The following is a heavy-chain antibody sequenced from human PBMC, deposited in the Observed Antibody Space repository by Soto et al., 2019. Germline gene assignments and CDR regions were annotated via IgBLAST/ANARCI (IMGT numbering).Heavy chain of an antibody. CDR2: IKQDGSEK. V-gene: IGHV3-7*04. CDR3: ARVRYYDSSGYYT. J-gene: IGHJ5*02. CDR1: GFTFSSYW. Sequence: GGSLRLSCAASGFTFSSYWMSWVRQAPGKGPEWVANIKQDGSEKYYVDSVKGRFTISRDNAKNSLYLQMNSLRAEDTAVYYCARVRYYDSSGYYTWGQGTLVTVSS. D-gene: IGHD3-22*01.